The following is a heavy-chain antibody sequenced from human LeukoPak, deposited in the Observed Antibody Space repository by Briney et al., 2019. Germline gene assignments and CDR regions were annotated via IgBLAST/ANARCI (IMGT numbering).Heavy chain of an antibody. V-gene: IGHV4-4*07. D-gene: IGHD2-2*01. CDR2: IYTSGST. CDR1: GGSISSYY. J-gene: IGHJ4*02. Sequence: SETLSLTCTVSGGSISSYYWSWIRQPAGKGLEWIGRIYTSGSTNYNPSLKSRVTISVDKSKNQFSLKLSSVTAADTAVYYCAREVVVPAAMLDYFDYWGQGTLVTVSS. CDR3: AREVVVPAAMLDYFDY.